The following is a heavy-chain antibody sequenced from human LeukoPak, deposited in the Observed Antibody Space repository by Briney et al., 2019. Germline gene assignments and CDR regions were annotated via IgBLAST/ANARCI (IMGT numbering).Heavy chain of an antibody. J-gene: IGHJ4*02. CDR2: INSDASAT. V-gene: IGHV3-74*01. D-gene: IGHD3-16*02. CDR3: ARGTAGYHSSYFDY. Sequence: GGSLRLSCAASGFTFGSPWMHWVRQAPGKGLVWVSRINSDASATAYADSVKGRFTISRDNAENTLYLQMNSLRAEDTAVYYCARGTAGYHSSYFDYWSQGTLVTVSS. CDR1: GFTFGSPW.